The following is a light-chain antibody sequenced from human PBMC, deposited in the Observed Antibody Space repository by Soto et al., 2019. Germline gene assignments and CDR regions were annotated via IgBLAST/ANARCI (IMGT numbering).Light chain of an antibody. CDR3: QQHINWPLT. CDR2: GAS. CDR1: QNIRTH. J-gene: IGKJ4*01. V-gene: IGKV3-11*01. Sequence: EIVLTQSPATLSLSPGERATLSCKASQNIRTHLAWYLQKPGQPPRLLIFGASNRATGIPARFSGSGSGTDFTLTISSLEPEDCGLYYCQQHINWPLTFGGGTKV.